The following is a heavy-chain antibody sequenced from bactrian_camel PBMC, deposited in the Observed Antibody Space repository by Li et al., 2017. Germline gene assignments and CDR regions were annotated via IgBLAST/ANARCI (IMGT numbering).Heavy chain of an antibody. D-gene: IGHD6*01. V-gene: IGHV3S1*01. Sequence: HVQLVESGGGSVQAGGSLRLSCAASGFSFGTYWMSWVRQAPGKGLEWVAIIYRVLRSTWYAGSVKGRFTISRDSAKNTVYLQMNNLQPEDTATYYCAEGRGSRGEHCYSLNYWGQETQVTVS. CDR1: GFSFGTYW. J-gene: IGHJ4*01. CDR3: AEGRGSRGEHCYSLNY. CDR2: IYRVLRST.